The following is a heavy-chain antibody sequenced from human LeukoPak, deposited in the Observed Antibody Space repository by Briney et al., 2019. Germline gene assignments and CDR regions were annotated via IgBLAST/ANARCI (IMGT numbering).Heavy chain of an antibody. CDR1: GATFSTYA. D-gene: IGHD1-26*01. V-gene: IGHV1-69*06. J-gene: IGHJ4*02. CDR3: ARASAESVVGATFDY. Sequence: SVKVSCKASGATFSTYAISWVRQAPGQGLEWMGGIIPTFYTANYAQKFQGRVTITADKSTSTAYMELSSLRSEDTAVYYCARASAESVVGATFDYWGQGTLVTVSS. CDR2: IIPTFYTA.